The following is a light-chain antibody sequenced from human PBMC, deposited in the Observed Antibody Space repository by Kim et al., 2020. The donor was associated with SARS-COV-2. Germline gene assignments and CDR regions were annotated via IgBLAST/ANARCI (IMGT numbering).Light chain of an antibody. CDR1: NIGSKS. CDR3: QVWDSSSDHRV. V-gene: IGLV3-21*04. Sequence: GKRGRKKRGRNNIGSKSENGYQKKTGQAPVVGIYYESDRNAGMPERFSGANAGNTATLTIRRVEAGDEADYYCQVWDSSSDHRVFGGGTQLTVL. CDR2: YES. J-gene: IGLJ3*02.